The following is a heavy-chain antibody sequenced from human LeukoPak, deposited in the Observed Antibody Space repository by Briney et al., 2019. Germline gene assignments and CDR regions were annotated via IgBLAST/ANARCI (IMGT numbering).Heavy chain of an antibody. CDR3: ARGLSSSWYRKNPQNWYFDL. D-gene: IGHD6-13*01. V-gene: IGHV1-18*01. Sequence: GASVKVSCKASGYTFTSYGISWVRQAPGQGLEWMGWISAYNGNTNYAQKLQGRVTMTTDTSTSTAYMELRSLRSDDTAVYYCARGLSSSWYRKNPQNWYFDLWGRGTLVTVSS. CDR2: ISAYNGNT. CDR1: GYTFTSYG. J-gene: IGHJ2*01.